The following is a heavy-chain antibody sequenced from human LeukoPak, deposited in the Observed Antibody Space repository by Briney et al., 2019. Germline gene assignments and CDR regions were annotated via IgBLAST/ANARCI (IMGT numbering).Heavy chain of an antibody. D-gene: IGHD5-18*01. CDR1: GYTFTNNW. J-gene: IGHJ4*02. V-gene: IGHV5-51*01. CDR2: INPADSDT. CDR3: VWGTGGYRYEY. Sequence: GESLKISCQGSGYTFTNNWIGWVRQMPGKGLEWMGIINPADSDTRYGPSLQGQVAISADKSINTAYLQWSSLKASDTAIYFRVWGTGGYRYEYWGQGTPVTVSS.